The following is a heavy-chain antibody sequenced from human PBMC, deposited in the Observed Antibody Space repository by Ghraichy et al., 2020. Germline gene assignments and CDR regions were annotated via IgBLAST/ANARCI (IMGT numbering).Heavy chain of an antibody. CDR3: ARAFESGTYSYYYYGMDV. J-gene: IGHJ6*02. D-gene: IGHD1-26*01. CDR1: GYTFTSNY. Sequence: ASVKVSCKASGYTFTSNYMHWVRQAPGQGLEWMETINPRGGSTSYVQKFQGRVTMTRDTSTSTVYMELSSLRSEDTAIYYCARAFESGTYSYYYYGMDVWGQGTTVTVSS. V-gene: IGHV1-46*01. CDR2: INPRGGST.